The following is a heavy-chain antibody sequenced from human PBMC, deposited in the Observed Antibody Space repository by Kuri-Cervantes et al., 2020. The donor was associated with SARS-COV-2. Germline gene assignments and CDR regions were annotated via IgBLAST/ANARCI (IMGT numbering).Heavy chain of an antibody. CDR3: ARDDVPREVLATAMMGFYGMDV. Sequence: SVKVSCKASGGTFSSYAISWVRQAPGQGLEWMGGIIPIFGTANYAQKFQGRATITADESTSTAYMELSSLRSEDTAVYYCARDDVPREVLATAMMGFYGMDVCGQGTTVTVSS. CDR2: IIPIFGTA. J-gene: IGHJ6*02. CDR1: GGTFSSYA. D-gene: IGHD3-22*01. V-gene: IGHV1-69*13.